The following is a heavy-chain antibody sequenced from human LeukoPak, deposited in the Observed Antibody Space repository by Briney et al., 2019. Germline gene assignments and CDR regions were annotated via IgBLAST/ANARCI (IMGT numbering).Heavy chain of an antibody. Sequence: GGSLRLSCAASGFTVSSNYMSWVRQAPGKGLEWVAVISYDGSNKYYADSVKGRFTISRDNSKNTLYLQMNSLRAEDTAVYYCARDRVFLEWLKGLGGTYYYYMDVWGKGTTVTVSS. D-gene: IGHD3-3*01. CDR3: ARDRVFLEWLKGLGGTYYYYMDV. J-gene: IGHJ6*03. CDR2: ISYDGSNK. V-gene: IGHV3-30-3*01. CDR1: GFTVSSNY.